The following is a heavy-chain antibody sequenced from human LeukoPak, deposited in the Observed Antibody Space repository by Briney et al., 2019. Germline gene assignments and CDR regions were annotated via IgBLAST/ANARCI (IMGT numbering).Heavy chain of an antibody. CDR3: ARRVVVPAAIQGDAFDI. V-gene: IGHV5-51*01. CDR1: GYSFTSYW. Sequence: GESLKISCKGSGYSFTSYWIGWVRPMPGKGLEWMGIIYPCDSDTRYSPSLQGQVTISADKSISTAYLQWSSLKAWDTAMYYCARRVVVPAAIQGDAFDIWGQGTMVTVSS. J-gene: IGHJ3*02. CDR2: IYPCDSDT. D-gene: IGHD2-2*02.